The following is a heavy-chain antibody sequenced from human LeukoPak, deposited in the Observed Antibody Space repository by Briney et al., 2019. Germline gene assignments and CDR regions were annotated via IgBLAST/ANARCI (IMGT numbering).Heavy chain of an antibody. V-gene: IGHV1-18*01. CDR3: AGLSGYDPYYSDY. D-gene: IGHD5-12*01. CDR1: GYTFTSYG. J-gene: IGHJ4*02. Sequence: GASVKVSCKASGYTFTSYGISWVRQAPGQGLEWMGWISAYNGNTNYAQKLQGRVTMTTDTSTSTAYMELSRLTSDDTAVYYCAGLSGYDPYYSDYWGQGTLVAVSS. CDR2: ISAYNGNT.